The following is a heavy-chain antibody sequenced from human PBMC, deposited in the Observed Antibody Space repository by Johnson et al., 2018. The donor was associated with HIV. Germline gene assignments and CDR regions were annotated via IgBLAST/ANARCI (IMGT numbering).Heavy chain of an antibody. D-gene: IGHD6-19*01. CDR3: VRDQGSGWPTNAFDI. Sequence: EVQLVESGGSVIRPGGSLRLSCVGTGFTFENYGMSWVRQAPGKGLEWVSGITWNGGSTGYADSVKGRFTISRDNSKNLTNLQMNGLSDEDTADYYCVRDQGSGWPTNAFDIWGRGTRVTVSS. CDR2: ITWNGGST. V-gene: IGHV3-20*04. CDR1: GFTFENYG. J-gene: IGHJ3*02.